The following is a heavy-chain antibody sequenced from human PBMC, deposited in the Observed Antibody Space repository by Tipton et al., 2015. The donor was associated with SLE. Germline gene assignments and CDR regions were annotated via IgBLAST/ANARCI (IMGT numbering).Heavy chain of an antibody. D-gene: IGHD4-11*01. V-gene: IGHV4-59*11. CDR1: GGSISSHY. J-gene: IGHJ3*02. CDR3: ARDRRVRSHFRDSNYLLGAFDI. Sequence: TLSLTCTVSGGSISSHYWSWIRQPPGKGLEWIGYIYYSGSTNYNPSLKSRVTISVDTSKNQFSLKLSSVTAADTAMYYCARDRRVRSHFRDSNYLLGAFDIWGQGTMVTVSA. CDR2: IYYSGST.